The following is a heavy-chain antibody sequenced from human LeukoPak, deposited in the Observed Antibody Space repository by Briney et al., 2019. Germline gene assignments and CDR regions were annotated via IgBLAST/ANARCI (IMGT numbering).Heavy chain of an antibody. D-gene: IGHD3-3*01. CDR3: ARARELRSLLDAFDI. Sequence: PSQTLSLTCTVSGDSISSVGYYWSWIRQHPGKGLEWIGYIYYSGSTYYNPSLKSRVTISVDTSKNQFSLKPSSVTAADTAVYYCARARELRSLLDAFDIWGQGTMVTVSS. J-gene: IGHJ3*02. CDR2: IYYSGST. V-gene: IGHV4-31*03. CDR1: GDSISSVGYY.